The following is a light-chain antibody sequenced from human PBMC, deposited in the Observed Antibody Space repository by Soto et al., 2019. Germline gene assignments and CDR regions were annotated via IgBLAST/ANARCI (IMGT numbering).Light chain of an antibody. CDR1: QSINSN. CDR3: QQYNNWLIT. CDR2: GAS. V-gene: IGKV3-15*01. Sequence: EVLMTQSPATLSVSPGDRATLSCRASQSINSNLAWYQQKPGQAPRLLIYGASTRATGIPARFSGSGSGTDFTLTISSLRSEDFAVYYCQQYNNWLITFGQGTRLEIK. J-gene: IGKJ5*01.